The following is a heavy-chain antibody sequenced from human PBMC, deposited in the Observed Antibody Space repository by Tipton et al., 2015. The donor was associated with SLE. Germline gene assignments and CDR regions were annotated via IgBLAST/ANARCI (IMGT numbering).Heavy chain of an antibody. CDR3: ARRGTGTTNFDY. V-gene: IGHV4-39*01. CDR2: IYYSGST. J-gene: IGHJ4*02. D-gene: IGHD1-7*01. Sequence: TLSLTCTVSGGSISSGSYYWYWIRQPPGKGLDWIGLIYYSGSTYSNPSLKSRVTISVDTSKNQFSLKLSSVTAADTAVYYCARRGTGTTNFDYWGRGTLVTVSS. CDR1: GGSISSGSYY.